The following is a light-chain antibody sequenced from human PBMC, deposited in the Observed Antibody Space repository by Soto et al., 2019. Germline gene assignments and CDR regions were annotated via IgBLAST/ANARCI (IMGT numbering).Light chain of an antibody. V-gene: IGKV1-39*01. CDR1: HTIATY. J-gene: IGKJ2*01. CDR2: GAS. CDR3: QQFYYYPHT. Sequence: IQMTQSPSSLSASVGDGVTLTCRASHTIATYLNWYQQKPGQVPEVLIYGASRLHVGVPSRFTGSGYGTDFTFTINNLQPEDFAIYYCQQFYYYPHTFGQGTKLEVK.